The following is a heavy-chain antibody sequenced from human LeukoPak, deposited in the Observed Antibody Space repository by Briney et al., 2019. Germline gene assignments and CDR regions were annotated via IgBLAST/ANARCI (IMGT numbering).Heavy chain of an antibody. D-gene: IGHD5-12*01. CDR2: INPDNGAT. J-gene: IGHJ4*02. CDR3: AWGGWLRPLDF. V-gene: IGHV1-2*02. CDR1: GYTFTGNY. Sequence: ASVKVSCKASGYTFTGNYLHWVRQAPGQRLEWMGWINPDNGATDYSQKFQARVTVTRDLSTSTSYMELNMLTSDDTAIYFCAWGGWLRPLDFWGQGTMVIVSS.